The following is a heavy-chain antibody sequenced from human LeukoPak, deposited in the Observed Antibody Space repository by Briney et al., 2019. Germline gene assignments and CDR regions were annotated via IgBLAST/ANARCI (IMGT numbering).Heavy chain of an antibody. J-gene: IGHJ4*02. V-gene: IGHV3-30-3*01. Sequence: GGSLRLSCAASGFTFSSYAMHWVRQAPGKGLEWVAVISYDGSNKYYADSVKGRFTISRDNSKNTLYLQMNSLRAEDTAVYYCARYYDILTGVDYWGQGTLVTVSS. CDR3: ARYYDILTGVDY. CDR1: GFTFSSYA. CDR2: ISYDGSNK. D-gene: IGHD3-9*01.